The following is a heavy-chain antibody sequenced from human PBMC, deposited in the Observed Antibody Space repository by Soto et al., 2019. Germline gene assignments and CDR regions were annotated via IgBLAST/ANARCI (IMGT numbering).Heavy chain of an antibody. V-gene: IGHV1-69*02. Sequence: GASVKVSCKASGGTFSSYTISWVRQAPGQGLEWMGRIIPILGIANYAQKLQGRVTITADKSTSTAYMELSSLRSEDTAVYYCARVVYPAAFDYWGQGTLVTVSS. J-gene: IGHJ4*02. CDR3: ARVVYPAAFDY. CDR1: GGTFSSYT. CDR2: IIPILGIA. D-gene: IGHD3-16*01.